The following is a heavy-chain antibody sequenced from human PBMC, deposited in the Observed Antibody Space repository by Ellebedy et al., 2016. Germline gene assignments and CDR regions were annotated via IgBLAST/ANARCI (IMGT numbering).Heavy chain of an antibody. CDR1: GGSISSSSYY. Sequence: SETLSLTXTVSGGSISSSSYYWGWIRQPPGKGLEWIGSIYYGGNTYYNPSLKSRVTISVDTSKNQFSLKLSSVTAADTAVYYCARDDILYGMDVWGQGTTVTVSS. D-gene: IGHD3-9*01. CDR2: IYYGGNT. V-gene: IGHV4-39*07. J-gene: IGHJ6*02. CDR3: ARDDILYGMDV.